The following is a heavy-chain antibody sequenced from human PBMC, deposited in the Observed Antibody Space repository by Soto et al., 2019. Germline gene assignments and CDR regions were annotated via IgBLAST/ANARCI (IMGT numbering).Heavy chain of an antibody. CDR2: INPSADTT. CDR3: AWEYGGSRVFDY. CDR1: GYTFTNFF. D-gene: IGHD1-26*01. V-gene: IGHV1-46*01. J-gene: IGHJ4*02. Sequence: QVQLVQSGAEVNKPGASVKVSCKTSGYTFTNFFIHWVRQAPGQGLEWMGIINPSADTTNYAQKFQGRXXVXRXXSTRAVYMELRSLRPEDTAVYLCAWEYGGSRVFDYWGQGTLVTVSS.